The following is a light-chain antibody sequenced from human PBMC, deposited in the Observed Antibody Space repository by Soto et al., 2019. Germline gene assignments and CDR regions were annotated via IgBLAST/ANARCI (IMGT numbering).Light chain of an antibody. Sequence: QSVLTQAAGVSGSPGQSITISCTGTSSDIGGYNFVSWYQHHPGKAPKLMIYEVNNRPSGVSSRFSGSKSGNTASLTISGLQTEDEADYYCSSFTTSSTLVVFGGGPK. V-gene: IGLV2-14*01. CDR3: SSFTTSSTLVV. J-gene: IGLJ2*01. CDR2: EVN. CDR1: SSDIGGYNF.